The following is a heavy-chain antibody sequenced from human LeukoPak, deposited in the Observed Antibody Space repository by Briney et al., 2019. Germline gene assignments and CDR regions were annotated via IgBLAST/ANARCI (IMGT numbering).Heavy chain of an antibody. CDR2: IKSKTDGGTT. V-gene: IGHV3-15*01. D-gene: IGHD4-23*01. Sequence: GGSLRLSCAASGFTFSNAWMSWVRQAPGKGLEWVGRIKSKTDGGTTDYAAPVKGRFTNSRDDSKNTLYLQMNSLKTEDTAVYYCTTDWALYGGFDYWGQGTLVTVSS. CDR3: TTDWALYGGFDY. CDR1: GFTFSNAW. J-gene: IGHJ4*02.